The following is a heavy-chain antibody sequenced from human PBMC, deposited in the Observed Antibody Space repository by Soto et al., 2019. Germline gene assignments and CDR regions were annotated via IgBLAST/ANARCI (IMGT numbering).Heavy chain of an antibody. J-gene: IGHJ3*01. CDR1: GFSFRTYG. CDR3: ARDDAFGNENAFDL. Sequence: PGGSLRLSCAVSGFSFRTYGFHWVRQPPGKGLEWVAVISPKGLSDSVEGRFTISRDNSKDTLYLQMNNLRAEDTAVYYCARDDAFGNENAFDLWGQGTMVTV. D-gene: IGHD1-1*01. V-gene: IGHV3-33*01. CDR2: ISPK.